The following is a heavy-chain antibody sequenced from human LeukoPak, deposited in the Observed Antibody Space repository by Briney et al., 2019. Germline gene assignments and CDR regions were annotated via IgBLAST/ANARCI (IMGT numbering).Heavy chain of an antibody. CDR1: GDSVSSNSVA. Sequence: SQTHSLTCVISGDSVSSNSVAWNWIRKSPSRGPEWLGRTYYRFKWYISYADSVKSRITISPDTSKNQFSLQLNSMTPEDTAIYYCARGRVSAFDIWGQGTMVTVSS. CDR3: ARGRVSAFDI. V-gene: IGHV6-1*01. CDR2: TYYRFKWYI. J-gene: IGHJ3*02. D-gene: IGHD2-8*01.